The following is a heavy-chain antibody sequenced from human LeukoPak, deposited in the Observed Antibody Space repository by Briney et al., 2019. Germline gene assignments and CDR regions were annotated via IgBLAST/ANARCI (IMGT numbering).Heavy chain of an antibody. CDR3: ARWGGGYIVLMVYAIGNWYFDL. D-gene: IGHD2-8*01. J-gene: IGHJ2*01. CDR2: IKQDGSGK. CDR1: GFTFSSYW. Sequence: QPGGSLRLSCAASGFTFSSYWMSWVRQAPGKGLEWVANIKQDGSGKYYVDSVKGRFTISRDNAKNSLYLQMNSLRAEDTAVYYCARWGGGYIVLMVYAIGNWYFDLWGRGTLVTVSS. V-gene: IGHV3-7*01.